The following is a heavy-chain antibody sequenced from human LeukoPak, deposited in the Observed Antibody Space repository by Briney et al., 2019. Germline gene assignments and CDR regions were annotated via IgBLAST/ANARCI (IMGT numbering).Heavy chain of an antibody. V-gene: IGHV1-69*13. CDR1: GGTFSSYA. CDR3: ARDLTYYGSGSYYNAFDI. CDR2: IIPIFGTA. Sequence: ASVKVSCKASGGTFSSYAISWVRQAPGQGLEWMGGIIPIFGTANYAQKFQGRVTITADESTSTAYMELSSLRSEDTAVYYCARDLTYYGSGSYYNAFDIWGQGTMVTVSS. D-gene: IGHD3-10*01. J-gene: IGHJ3*02.